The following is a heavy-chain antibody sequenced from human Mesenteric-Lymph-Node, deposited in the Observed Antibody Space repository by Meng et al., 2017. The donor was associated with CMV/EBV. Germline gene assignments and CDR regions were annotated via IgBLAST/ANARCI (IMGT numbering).Heavy chain of an antibody. V-gene: IGHV3-7*03. Sequence: GESLKISCAASGFTFSSYWMSWVRQAPGKGLEWVANIKQDGSEKYYVDSVKGRFTISRDNAKNSLYLQMNSLRAEDTAVYYCARDVSHPSMAPLGWFDPWGQGTLVTVSS. D-gene: IGHD7-27*01. CDR2: IKQDGSEK. CDR3: ARDVSHPSMAPLGWFDP. CDR1: GFTFSSYW. J-gene: IGHJ5*02.